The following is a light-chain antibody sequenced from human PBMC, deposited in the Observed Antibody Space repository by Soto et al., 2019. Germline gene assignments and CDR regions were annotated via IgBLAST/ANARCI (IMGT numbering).Light chain of an antibody. Sequence: DVVLTQSPPSLPVTLGQPASISCRSSQSLVYRDGNTHLKWFQQRPGQSPRRLIYMVSTRDSGVPDRVSGSGSGTDFTLKISGVEAEDVGVYYCMQGTHWPPTFGQGTKVEIK. V-gene: IGKV2-30*01. CDR1: QSLVYRDGNTH. CDR3: MQGTHWPPT. J-gene: IGKJ1*01. CDR2: MVS.